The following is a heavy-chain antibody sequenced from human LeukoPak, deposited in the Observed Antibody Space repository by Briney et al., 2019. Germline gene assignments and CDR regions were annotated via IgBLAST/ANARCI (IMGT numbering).Heavy chain of an antibody. CDR1: GFTFSSYA. J-gene: IGHJ6*02. CDR3: ARVEYWGSKIYYYGMDV. CDR2: ISYDGSNK. Sequence: RGSLRLSCAASGFTFSSYAMHWVRQAPGKGLEWVAVISYDGSNKYYADSVKGRFTISRDNSKNTLYLQMNSLRAEDTAVYYCARVEYWGSKIYYYGMDVWGQGTTVTVSS. D-gene: IGHD2-8*02. V-gene: IGHV3-30-3*01.